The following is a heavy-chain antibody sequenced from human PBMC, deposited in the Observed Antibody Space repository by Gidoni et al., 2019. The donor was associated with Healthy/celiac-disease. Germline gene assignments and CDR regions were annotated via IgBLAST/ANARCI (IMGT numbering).Heavy chain of an antibody. V-gene: IGHV3-53*01. D-gene: IGHD2-21*02. CDR3: ARDRRVVVVTAYWYFDL. CDR2: LYSGGST. Sequence: EVQLVESGGGLIQPGGSLRLSCAASGFTVSSNYMSWVRQAPGKGLEWVSVLYSGGSTYYADSVKGRFTISRDNSKNTLYLQMNSLRAEDTAVYYCARDRRVVVVTAYWYFDLWGRGTLVTVSS. J-gene: IGHJ2*01. CDR1: GFTVSSNY.